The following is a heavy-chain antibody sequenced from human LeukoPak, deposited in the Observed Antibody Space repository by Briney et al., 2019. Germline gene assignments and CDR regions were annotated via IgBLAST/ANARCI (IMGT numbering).Heavy chain of an antibody. CDR2: IKSKTDGGTT. CDR3: TTRGGSFAIFDY. Sequence: PGGSLRLSCAASGFTFSDAWMSWVRQAPGKGLEWVGRIKSKTDGGTTDYAAPVKGRFTISRDDSKNTLYLQMNSLKTEDTAVYYCTTRGGSFAIFDYWGQGTLVTVSS. D-gene: IGHD1-26*01. J-gene: IGHJ4*02. CDR1: GFTFSDAW. V-gene: IGHV3-15*01.